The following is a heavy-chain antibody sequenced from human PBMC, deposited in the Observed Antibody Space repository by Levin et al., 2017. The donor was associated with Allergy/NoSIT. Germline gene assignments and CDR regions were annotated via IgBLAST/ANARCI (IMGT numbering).Heavy chain of an antibody. CDR2: ISSSSSYI. CDR1: GFTFSSYS. V-gene: IGHV3-21*01. J-gene: IGHJ6*02. Sequence: GESLKISCAASGFTFSSYSMNWVRQAPGKGLEWVSSISSSSSYIYYADSVKGRFTISRDNAKNSLYLQMNSLRAEDTAVYYCARASGYSYGLSYYYYGMDGWGQGTTVTVSS. D-gene: IGHD5-18*01. CDR3: ARASGYSYGLSYYYYGMDG.